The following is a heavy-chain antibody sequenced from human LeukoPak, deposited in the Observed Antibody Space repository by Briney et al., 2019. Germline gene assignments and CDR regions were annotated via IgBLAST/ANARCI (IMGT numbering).Heavy chain of an antibody. CDR3: ARGKLRRYLVAGVFDY. CDR1: GGSFSGYY. D-gene: IGHD2-15*01. Sequence: SETLSLTCAVYGGSFSGYYWSCIRQPPGKGLEWIGEINHSGSTNYNPSLKSRVTISVDTSKNQFSLKLSSVTAADTAVYCCARGKLRRYLVAGVFDYWGQGTLVTVSS. CDR2: INHSGST. V-gene: IGHV4-34*01. J-gene: IGHJ4*02.